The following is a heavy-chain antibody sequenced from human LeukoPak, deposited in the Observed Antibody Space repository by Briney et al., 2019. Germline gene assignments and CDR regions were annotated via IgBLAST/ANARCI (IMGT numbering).Heavy chain of an antibody. CDR2: ISADNGNT. CDR3: ASGADSSSWP. D-gene: IGHD6-13*01. J-gene: IGHJ4*02. CDR1: GHTFTNFG. Sequence: GASVKVSCKASGHTFTNFGISWVRQAPGQGLEWMGWISADNGNTNYAQKFQGRVTITADKSTSTAYMELSSLRSEDTAVYYCASGADSSSWPWGQGTPVTVSS. V-gene: IGHV1-18*01.